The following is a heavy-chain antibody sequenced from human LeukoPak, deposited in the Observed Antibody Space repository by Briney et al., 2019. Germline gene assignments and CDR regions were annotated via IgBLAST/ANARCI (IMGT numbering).Heavy chain of an antibody. Sequence: PGGSLRLSCAASGFTFSSYAMHWVRQAPGKGLEWVAVISSDGSYKYYADSVKGRFTISRDNSKNTLFLQMNSLRSEDTAVYYCAGDSTTIDNYYYYYMDVWGKGTTVTVSS. CDR2: ISSDGSYK. D-gene: IGHD4-11*01. V-gene: IGHV3-30*04. CDR3: AGDSTTIDNYYYYYMDV. J-gene: IGHJ6*03. CDR1: GFTFSSYA.